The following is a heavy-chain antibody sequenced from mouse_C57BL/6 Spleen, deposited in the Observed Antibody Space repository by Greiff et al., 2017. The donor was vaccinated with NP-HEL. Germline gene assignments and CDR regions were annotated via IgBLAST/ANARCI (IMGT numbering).Heavy chain of an antibody. CDR2: IHPNSGST. CDR1: GYTFTSYW. Sequence: QVQLQQPGAELVKPGASVKLSCKASGYTFTSYWMHWVKQRPGQGLEWIGMIHPNSGSTNYHEKSKSKATLTVDKSSSTAYMQLSSLTSEDSAVSYCARGVYYCDYWGQGTTLTVSS. V-gene: IGHV1-64*01. CDR3: ARGVYYCDY. J-gene: IGHJ2*01.